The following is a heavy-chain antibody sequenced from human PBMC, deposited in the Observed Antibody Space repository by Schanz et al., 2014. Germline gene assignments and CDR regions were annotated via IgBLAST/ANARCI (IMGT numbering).Heavy chain of an antibody. Sequence: QVQLVRSGAEVKKPGSSVKVSCKASGGTFSTYTISWVRQAPGQGLEWMGRIIPILGIANYAQKFQGRVTITADKSTFTAYMDVSSLRSEDTAVYYCASSGAGYSSSWDFDYWGQGTLVTVSS. CDR1: GGTFSTYT. D-gene: IGHD6-13*01. J-gene: IGHJ4*02. V-gene: IGHV1-69*02. CDR3: ASSGAGYSSSWDFDY. CDR2: IIPILGIA.